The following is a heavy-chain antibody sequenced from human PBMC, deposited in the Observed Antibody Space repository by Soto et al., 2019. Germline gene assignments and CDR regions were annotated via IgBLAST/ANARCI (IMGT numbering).Heavy chain of an antibody. V-gene: IGHV1-2*02. CDR2: INPNSGGT. J-gene: IGHJ3*02. D-gene: IGHD5-18*01. CDR3: AREGQLWLLRAFDI. Sequence: ASVKVSCKASGYTFTGYYMHWVLEAPGQGLEWMGWINPNSGGTNYAQKFQGRVTMTRDTSISTAYMELSRLRSDDTAVYYCAREGQLWLLRAFDIWGQGTMVTVSS. CDR1: GYTFTGYY.